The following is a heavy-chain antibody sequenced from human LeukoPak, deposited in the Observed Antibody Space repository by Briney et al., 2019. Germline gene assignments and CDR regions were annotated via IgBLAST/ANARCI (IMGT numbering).Heavy chain of an antibody. V-gene: IGHV3-30*18. CDR2: ISYDGSNK. D-gene: IGHD4-23*01. J-gene: IGHJ4*02. CDR3: AKTVRTRWGFDY. Sequence: PGGSLRLSCAASGFTFSSYGMHWVRQAPGKGLEWVAVISYDGSNKYYADSVKGRFTISRDNSNNTLYLQMSSLRAEDTALYYCAKTVRTRWGFDYWGQGTLVTVSS. CDR1: GFTFSSYG.